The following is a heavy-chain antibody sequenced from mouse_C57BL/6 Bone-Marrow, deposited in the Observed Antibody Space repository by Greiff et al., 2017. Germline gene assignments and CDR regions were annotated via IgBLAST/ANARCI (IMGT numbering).Heavy chain of an antibody. V-gene: IGHV1-76*01. CDR3: ARFYYYGCSPHWYFDV. D-gene: IGHD1-1*01. J-gene: IGHJ1*03. CDR2: IYPGSGNT. Sequence: QVQLKQSGAELVRPGASVKLSCKASGYTFTDYYINWVKQRPGQGLEWIARIYPGSGNTYYNEKFKGKDTLTAEKSSSTAYMQLNSLTSEHSAVYFCARFYYYGCSPHWYFDVWGTGTTHSVFS. CDR1: GYTFTDYY.